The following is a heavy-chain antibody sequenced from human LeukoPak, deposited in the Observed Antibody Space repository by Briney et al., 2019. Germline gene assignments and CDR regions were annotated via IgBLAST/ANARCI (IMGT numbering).Heavy chain of an antibody. D-gene: IGHD1-26*01. CDR3: ASGSYYFDY. CDR2: IYYSGST. Sequence: SETLSLTCTVSGGSISSSSYYWGWIRQPPGKGLEWIGSIYYSGSTYYNPSLKSRVTISVDTSKNQFSLKLSSVTAADTAVYYCASGSYYFDYWGQGTLVTVSS. V-gene: IGHV4-39*01. CDR1: GGSISSSSYY. J-gene: IGHJ4*02.